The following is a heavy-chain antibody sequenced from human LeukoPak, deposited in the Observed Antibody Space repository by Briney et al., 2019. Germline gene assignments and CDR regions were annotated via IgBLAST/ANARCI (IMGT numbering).Heavy chain of an antibody. CDR3: TTDGRNYNFWSGLAYYFDY. D-gene: IGHD3-3*01. CDR2: IKSKTDGRPT. Sequence: GGSLRLSCAASGFTFSNAWMSWVRQAPGQGLEWVGRIKSKTDGRPTEYAAPVKGRFTIPRDDSKHTLYLQMHSLNTKDTAVSYCTTDGRNYNFWSGLAYYFDYWGQGTLVTVSS. J-gene: IGHJ4*02. V-gene: IGHV3-15*01. CDR1: GFTFSNAW.